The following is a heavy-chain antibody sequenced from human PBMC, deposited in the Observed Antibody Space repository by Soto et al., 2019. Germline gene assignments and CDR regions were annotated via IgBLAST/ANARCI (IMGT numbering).Heavy chain of an antibody. CDR2: IYYSGST. V-gene: IGHV4-39*01. D-gene: IGHD1-1*01. J-gene: IGHJ3*02. Sequence: QLQLQESGPGLVKPSETLSLTCTVSGGSISSSSYDWGWIRQPPGKGLEWIGSIYYSGSTYYNPSLISRVTISVDTSKNQFSLKLSSVTAADTAVYYCARRTRDNDAFDIWGQGTMVTVSS. CDR1: GGSISSSSYD. CDR3: ARRTRDNDAFDI.